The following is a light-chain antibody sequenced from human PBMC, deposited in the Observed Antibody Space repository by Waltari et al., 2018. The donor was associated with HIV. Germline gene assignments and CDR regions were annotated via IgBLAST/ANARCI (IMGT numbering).Light chain of an antibody. V-gene: IGKV1-39*01. CDR3: QQSYSSPT. CDR1: QNIKNF. Sequence: DIQMTQSPSSLSASIGDRVTIACRTSQNIKNFLNWYQQKPGKAPKILIYTATTLQSGVSSRFNGSGSGTDFTLTIVDLQPEDFATYCCQQSYSSPTFGPWTIVDVK. CDR2: TAT. J-gene: IGKJ3*01.